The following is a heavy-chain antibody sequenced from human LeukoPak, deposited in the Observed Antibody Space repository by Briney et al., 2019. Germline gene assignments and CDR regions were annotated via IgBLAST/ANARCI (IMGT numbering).Heavy chain of an antibody. CDR2: IYHSGST. V-gene: IGHV4-30-2*01. D-gene: IGHD2-15*01. Sequence: SETLSLTCAVSGGSISSGGYSWSWIRQPPGKGLEWTGYIYHSGSTYYNPSLKSRVTISVDRSKNQFSLKLSSVTAADTAVYYCARGGYCSCGSCYSLHTWFDPWGQGTLVTVSS. J-gene: IGHJ5*02. CDR1: GGSISSGGYS. CDR3: ARGGYCSCGSCYSLHTWFDP.